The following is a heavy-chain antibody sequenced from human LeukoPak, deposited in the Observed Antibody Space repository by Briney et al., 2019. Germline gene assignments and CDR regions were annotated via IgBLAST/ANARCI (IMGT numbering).Heavy chain of an antibody. CDR3: ARDVPGSIGTTARFDP. D-gene: IGHD1-1*01. J-gene: IGHJ5*02. CDR1: GYTSSSYG. Sequence: ASVKVSCKSSGYTSSSYGISWMRQAPGQGLEWMGWISTYNGNTNYAQKFHGRVTMTTDTSTSTAYMELRSPRSDDTAVYYCARDVPGSIGTTARFDPWGQGTLVTVSS. V-gene: IGHV1-18*01. CDR2: ISTYNGNT.